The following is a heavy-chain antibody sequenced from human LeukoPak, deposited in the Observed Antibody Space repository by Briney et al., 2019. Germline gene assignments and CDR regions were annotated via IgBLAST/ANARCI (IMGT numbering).Heavy chain of an antibody. Sequence: GGSLRLSCAASGFTFSNAWMSWVRQAPGKGLEWVGRIKSKTDGGTTDCAAPVKGRFTISRDDSKNTLYLQMNSLKTEDTAVYYCTTVAKAKRWFDPWGQGTLVTVSS. CDR1: GFTFSNAW. D-gene: IGHD5-12*01. CDR2: IKSKTDGGTT. V-gene: IGHV3-15*01. CDR3: TTVAKAKRWFDP. J-gene: IGHJ5*02.